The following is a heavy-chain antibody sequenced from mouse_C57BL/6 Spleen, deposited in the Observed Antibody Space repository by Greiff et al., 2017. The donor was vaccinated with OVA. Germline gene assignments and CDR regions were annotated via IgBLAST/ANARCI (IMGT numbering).Heavy chain of an antibody. J-gene: IGHJ3*01. CDR2: IYPGDGDT. V-gene: IGHV1-82*01. CDR3: AREGDYDEKTWFAY. Sequence: VQLQQSGPELVKPGASVKISCKASGYAFSSSWMNWVKQRPGKGLEWIGRIYPGDGDTNYNGKFKGKATLTADKSSSTAYMQISSLTAEDSVFYFCAREGDYDEKTWFAYWGQGTLVTVSA. CDR1: GYAFSSSW. D-gene: IGHD2-4*01.